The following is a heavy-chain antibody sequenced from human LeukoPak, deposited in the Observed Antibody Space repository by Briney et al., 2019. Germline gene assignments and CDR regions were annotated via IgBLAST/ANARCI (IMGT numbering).Heavy chain of an antibody. CDR3: ARAVSSYYYESSDYSGWYFDL. CDR2: ISYDGSNK. V-gene: IGHV3-30*04. Sequence: PGGSLRLSCAASGFTFSNYAMHWVRQAPGKGLEWVAVISYDGSNKYYADSVKGRFTISRDNSKKTLYLQMNSLRAEDTAVYYCARAVSSYYYESSDYSGWYFDLWGRGTLVTVSS. J-gene: IGHJ2*01. D-gene: IGHD3-22*01. CDR1: GFTFSNYA.